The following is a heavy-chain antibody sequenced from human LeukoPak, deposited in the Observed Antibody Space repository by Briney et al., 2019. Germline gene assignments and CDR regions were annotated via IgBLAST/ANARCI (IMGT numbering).Heavy chain of an antibody. CDR2: INPSGGST. D-gene: IGHD2-21*02. J-gene: IGHJ3*02. CDR3: AGEDCRTVAFDI. CDR1: RGTFSRYA. V-gene: IGHV1-46*01. Sequence: SEKVSRKPSRGTFSRYAISCVRQAPGHGLEWMGIINPSGGSTSYAQKFQGRVTMTRDTSTSTVYMELSSLRAEDTAVYYCAGEDCRTVAFDIWGQGTMVTVSS.